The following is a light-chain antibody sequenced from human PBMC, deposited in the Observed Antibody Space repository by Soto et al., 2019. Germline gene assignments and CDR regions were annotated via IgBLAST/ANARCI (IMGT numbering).Light chain of an antibody. Sequence: ETVMTHSPGTLSVSLGERSTLSCRASQSVSIHLAWYQQKPGQAPRLLIYDASNRATGIPARFSGSGSGTDFTLTISRLDPEDFAVYYCQQYGSSLITLGQGTRLEI. CDR1: QSVSIH. J-gene: IGKJ5*01. CDR3: QQYGSSLIT. CDR2: DAS. V-gene: IGKV3-20*01.